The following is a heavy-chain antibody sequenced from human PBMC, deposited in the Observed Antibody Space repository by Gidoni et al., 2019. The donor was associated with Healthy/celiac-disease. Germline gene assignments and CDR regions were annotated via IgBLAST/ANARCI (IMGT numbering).Heavy chain of an antibody. J-gene: IGHJ6*02. CDR3: ARDIVVVPAPIARGVYYYGMDV. Sequence: EVQLVESGGGLVQPGGSLRLSCAASGFTFSSYSMNWVRQAPGKGLEWVSYISSSSSTIYYADSVKGRFTISRDNAKNSLYLQMNSLRDEDTAVYYCARDIVVVPAPIARGVYYYGMDVWGQGTTVTVSS. CDR2: ISSSSSTI. CDR1: GFTFSSYS. D-gene: IGHD2-2*02. V-gene: IGHV3-48*02.